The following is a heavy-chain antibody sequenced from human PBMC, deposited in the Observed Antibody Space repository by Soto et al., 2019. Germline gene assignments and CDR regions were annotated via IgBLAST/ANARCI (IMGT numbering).Heavy chain of an antibody. V-gene: IGHV4-30-2*05. J-gene: IGHJ5*02. CDR1: GGSISSGGYS. CDR3: ARARGGDSGDYASLFDR. CDR2: TRHSGT. Sequence: QLQLQESGSGPVKSSQTLSLTCAVSGGSISSGGYSWSWIRQPPGKGLEWIGYTRHSGTNYNPSLKSRVTISLDTSKNQFSLKVTSMTAADTAVYFCARARGGDSGDYASLFDRWGQGNLVTVSS. D-gene: IGHD4-17*01.